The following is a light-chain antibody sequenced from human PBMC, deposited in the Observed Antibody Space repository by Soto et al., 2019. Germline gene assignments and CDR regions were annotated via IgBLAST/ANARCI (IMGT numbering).Light chain of an antibody. CDR3: GSWDSRLTYV. V-gene: IGLV1-51*01. J-gene: IGLJ1*01. Sequence: QSLXPPPPSVSEAPGQKFTISCSGSSSNIGNNFVTWYQQLPGTAPKLLIYDNNKRPSGIPDRFSGSQSGTSATLGITGLQTGEEAVYYCGSWDSRLTYVFGTGTKVTVL. CDR1: SSNIGNNF. CDR2: DNN.